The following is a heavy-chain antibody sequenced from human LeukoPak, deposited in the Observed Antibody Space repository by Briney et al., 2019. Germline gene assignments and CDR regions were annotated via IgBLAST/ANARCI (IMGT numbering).Heavy chain of an antibody. CDR2: IYYSGST. Sequence: SETLSLTCTVSGGSISGSSYYWGWIRQPPGKGLEWIGSIYYSGSTNYNPSLKSRVTISVDTSKNQFSLKLSSVTAADTAVYYCARGHYDFWSGYLPLDYWGQGTLVTVSS. D-gene: IGHD3-3*01. J-gene: IGHJ4*02. V-gene: IGHV4-39*07. CDR3: ARGHYDFWSGYLPLDY. CDR1: GGSISGSSYY.